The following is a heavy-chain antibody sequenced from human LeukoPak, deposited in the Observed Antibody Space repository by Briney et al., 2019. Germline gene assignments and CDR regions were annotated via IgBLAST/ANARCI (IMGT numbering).Heavy chain of an antibody. V-gene: IGHV3-21*01. J-gene: IGHJ6*02. CDR2: ISSSNINT. CDR1: GFGFSSYN. CDR3: AREGAYGMGV. Sequence: GGSLRLSCAASGFGFSSYNMNWVRQTPGKGLEWVSSISSSNINTYYADSVKGRFTFSRDNAKNSLHLQMNSLRAEDTAVYYCAREGAYGMGVWGQGTTVTVSS.